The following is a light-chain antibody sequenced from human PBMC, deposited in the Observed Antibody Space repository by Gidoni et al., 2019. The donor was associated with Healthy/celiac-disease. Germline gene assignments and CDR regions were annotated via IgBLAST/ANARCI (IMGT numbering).Light chain of an antibody. CDR2: AES. Sequence: DIQLTQSPSSLSASVGDRVTITCRASQSISSYLNQYQQKPGIAPKLLIYAESSLQGGVPSELSGSGSGTEFTLTISSLQPEEFATYYYQQSYSTPPYTFGQGTKLEIK. V-gene: IGKV1-39*01. J-gene: IGKJ2*01. CDR1: QSISSY. CDR3: QQSYSTPPYT.